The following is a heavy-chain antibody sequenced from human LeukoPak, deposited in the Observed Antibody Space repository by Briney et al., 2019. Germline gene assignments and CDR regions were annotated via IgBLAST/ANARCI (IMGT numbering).Heavy chain of an antibody. Sequence: PGGSLRLSCAASGFTFSSYAMSWVRQAPGKGLEWVSSISSSGGSTYYGDSVKGRSTISRDNSKDTLYLQMNSLRAEDTALYYCVVLGDSSGWYNDYWGQGTLVTVSS. D-gene: IGHD6-19*01. CDR2: ISSSGGST. V-gene: IGHV3-23*01. CDR1: GFTFSSYA. CDR3: VVLGDSSGWYNDY. J-gene: IGHJ4*02.